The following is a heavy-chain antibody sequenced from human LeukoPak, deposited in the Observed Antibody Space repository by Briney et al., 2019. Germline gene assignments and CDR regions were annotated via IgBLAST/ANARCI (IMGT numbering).Heavy chain of an antibody. V-gene: IGHV4-59*01. CDR1: GGSISSYY. J-gene: IGHJ4*02. CDR2: IYYSGST. Sequence: SETLSLTCTVSGGSISSYYWSWIRQPPGKGLEWIGYIYYSGSTNYNPSLKSRVTISVDTSKNQFSLKLSSVTAADTAVYYCAIDLLVATCIWGQGTLVTVSS. CDR3: AIDLLVATCI. D-gene: IGHD5-12*01.